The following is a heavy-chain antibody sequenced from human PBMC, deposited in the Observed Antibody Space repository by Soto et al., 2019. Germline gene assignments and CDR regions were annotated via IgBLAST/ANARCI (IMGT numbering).Heavy chain of an antibody. CDR2: VSPSGIT. D-gene: IGHD3-10*01. V-gene: IGHV4-4*02. J-gene: IGHJ4*02. CDR3: ARGFAIRAY. CDR1: GDSITNYNW. Sequence: QVQLQESGPGLVKPSGTLSLTCAVSGDSITNYNWWSWVRQAPGKGLEWIGEVSPSGITHYNPSLACRVSLSVDESRNQFSLDLTSVTAADPAVYYCARGFAIRAYWGQGTLVSVSS.